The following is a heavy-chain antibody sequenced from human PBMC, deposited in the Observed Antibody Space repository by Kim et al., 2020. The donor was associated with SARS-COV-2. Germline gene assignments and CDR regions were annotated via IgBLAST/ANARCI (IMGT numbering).Heavy chain of an antibody. CDR3: AKDIWTGYYGSGRSNYYG. J-gene: IGHJ6*01. CDR2: ISWNSGSI. D-gene: IGHD3-10*01. V-gene: IGHV3-9*01. CDR1: GFTFDDYA. Sequence: GGSLRLSCAASGFTFDDYAMHWVRQAPGKGLEWVSGISWNSGSIGYADSVKGRFTISRDNAKNSLYLQMNSLRAEDTALYYCAKDIWTGYYGSGRSNYYG.